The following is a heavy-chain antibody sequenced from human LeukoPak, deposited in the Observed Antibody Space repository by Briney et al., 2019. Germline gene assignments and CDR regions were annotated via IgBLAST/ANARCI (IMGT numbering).Heavy chain of an antibody. CDR3: ARPCSSTSCYRY. J-gene: IGHJ4*02. CDR1: GYTFTGYY. V-gene: IGHV1-2*02. D-gene: IGHD2-2*01. Sequence: GASVKVSCKASGYTFTGYYMHWVRQAPGQGLEWMGWINPNSGGTNYAQKFQGRVTMTRDTSISTAYMELSGLRSDDTAVYYCARPCSSTSCYRYWGQGTLVTVSS. CDR2: INPNSGGT.